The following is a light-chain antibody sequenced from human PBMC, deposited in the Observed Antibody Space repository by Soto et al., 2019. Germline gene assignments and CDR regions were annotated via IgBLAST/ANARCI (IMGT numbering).Light chain of an antibody. CDR2: GAS. Sequence: ENVLTQSPGTLSLSPGERATLSCGASQSVSSNLAWYQQKPGQAPRLLIYGASTRATGIPARFSGSGSGTDFTLTISNLQPEDFATYFCQQSYTTPVYSFGQGTKVDIK. J-gene: IGKJ2*01. CDR1: QSVSSN. V-gene: IGKV3-15*01. CDR3: QQSYTTPVYS.